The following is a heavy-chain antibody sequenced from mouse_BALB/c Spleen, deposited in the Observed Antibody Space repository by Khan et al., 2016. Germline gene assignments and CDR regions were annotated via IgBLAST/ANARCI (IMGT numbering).Heavy chain of an antibody. V-gene: IGHV4-1*02. Sequence: EVKLLESGGGLAQPGGSLKLSCAAPGFDFSRYWRCWVRQAPGKGPEWIGDINPDSSTINYTPSLKDKFIISRDNAKNTLYLQMSKVRSEDTALYYCASAFWYFDVWGAGTAVTVSS. J-gene: IGHJ1*01. CDR1: GFDFSRYW. CDR2: INPDSSTI. CDR3: ASAFWYFDV.